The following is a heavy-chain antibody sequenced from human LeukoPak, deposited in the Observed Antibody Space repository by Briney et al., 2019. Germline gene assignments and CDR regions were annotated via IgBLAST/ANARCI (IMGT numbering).Heavy chain of an antibody. V-gene: IGHV3-30*02. J-gene: IGHJ4*02. D-gene: IGHD6-19*01. Sequence: GGSLRLSCAASGFTFSRYGIHWVRQAPGKGLEWVAFIRFDESNKYYAGSVKGRFTISRDNSKNTLYLQMNSLRAEDTAVYYCAKDRSVAVAGTDVVDYWGQGTLVTVSS. CDR3: AKDRSVAVAGTDVVDY. CDR1: GFTFSRYG. CDR2: IRFDESNK.